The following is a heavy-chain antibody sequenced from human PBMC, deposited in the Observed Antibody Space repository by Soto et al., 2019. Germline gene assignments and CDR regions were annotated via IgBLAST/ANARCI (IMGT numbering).Heavy chain of an antibody. D-gene: IGHD4-4*01. CDR2: ISRDGNNK. CDR1: GFTFRFFD. J-gene: IGHJ4*02. Sequence: HPGGSLRLSCETSGFTFRFFDMHWVRQAPGKGLEWVAMISRDGNNKHYGDSVKGRFSISRDNSKNTLYLQMNRLGDDDTAIYYCAKDAYTPFRTTAHDSGGLDHWGRGTLVTVSS. V-gene: IGHV3-30*18. CDR3: AKDAYTPFRTTAHDSGGLDH.